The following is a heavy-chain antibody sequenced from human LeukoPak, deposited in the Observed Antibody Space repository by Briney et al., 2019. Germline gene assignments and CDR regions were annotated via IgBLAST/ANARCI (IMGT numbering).Heavy chain of an antibody. Sequence: SETLSLTCSVSGGSITDSYWSWIRQPPGKGLEWIGEINHSGSTNYNPSLKSRVTISVDTSKNQFSLKLSSVTAADTAVYYCAKPSSWYCYYGMDVWGQGTTVTVSS. CDR3: AKPSSWYCYYGMDV. CDR2: INHSGST. V-gene: IGHV4-34*01. J-gene: IGHJ6*02. D-gene: IGHD6-13*01. CDR1: GGSITDSY.